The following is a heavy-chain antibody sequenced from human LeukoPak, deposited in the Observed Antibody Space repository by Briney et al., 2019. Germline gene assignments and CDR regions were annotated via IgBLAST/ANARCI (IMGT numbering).Heavy chain of an antibody. V-gene: IGHV4-59*11. CDR2: IYYSGST. CDR1: GGSIRSHY. D-gene: IGHD2-2*01. J-gene: IGHJ5*02. Sequence: SETLSLTCTVSGGSIRSHYWSWIRQPPGKGLEWIGYIYYSGSTNYNPSLKSRVTISVDTSKNQFSLKLSSVTAADTAVYYCASHIVVVPAAFSAFGGPNWFDPWGQGTLVTVSS. CDR3: ASHIVVVPAAFSAFGGPNWFDP.